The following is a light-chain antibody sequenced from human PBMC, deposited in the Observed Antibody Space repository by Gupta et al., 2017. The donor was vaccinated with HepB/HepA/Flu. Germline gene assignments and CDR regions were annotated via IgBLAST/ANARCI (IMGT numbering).Light chain of an antibody. CDR1: QSVSSNY. CDR3: HRDGSSHA. CDR2: AAT. J-gene: IGKJ3*01. V-gene: IGKV3-20*01. Sequence: EIALTQSPGTLSLSPGASTTLSCRASQSVSSNYLSWYQQKPGQAPRLIIGAATSTGVGSTDSCRGSGERKDIIPISSRREDEDCAGYYGHRDGSSHAFGHGTKVDIK.